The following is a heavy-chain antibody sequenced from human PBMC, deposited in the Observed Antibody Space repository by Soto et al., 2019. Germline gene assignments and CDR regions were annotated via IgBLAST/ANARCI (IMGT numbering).Heavy chain of an antibody. CDR3: ARDLGGSSLRYCSSTSCYYYGMDV. CDR1: GFTFSSYA. D-gene: IGHD2-2*01. J-gene: IGHJ6*02. Sequence: GGSLRLSCAASGFTFSSYAMHWVRQAPGKGLEWVAVISYDGSNKYYADSVKGRFTISRDNSKNTLYLQMNSLRDEDTAVYYCARDLGGSSLRYCSSTSCYYYGMDVWGQGTTVTVSS. V-gene: IGHV3-30-3*01. CDR2: ISYDGSNK.